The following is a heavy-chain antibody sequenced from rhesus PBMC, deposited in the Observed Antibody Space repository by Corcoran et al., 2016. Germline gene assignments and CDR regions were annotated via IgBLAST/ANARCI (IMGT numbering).Heavy chain of an antibody. CDR2: IYANTAST. V-gene: IGHV4-73*01. J-gene: IGHJ4*01. Sequence: QVQLQQWGEGLVKPSETLSLTCAVYGGSISGYYYWSWICQPPGKGLEWMGYIYANTASTTYHPSLKNRVTISNDTSKNQFSLQLSSLTAADPAVYYCARGGCSSTYCYPIDYWGQGVLVTVSS. D-gene: IGHD2-15*01. CDR1: GGSISGYYY. CDR3: ARGGCSSTYCYPIDY.